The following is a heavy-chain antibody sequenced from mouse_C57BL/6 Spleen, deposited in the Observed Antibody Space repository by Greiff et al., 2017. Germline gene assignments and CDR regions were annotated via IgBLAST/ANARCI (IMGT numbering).Heavy chain of an antibody. J-gene: IGHJ1*03. D-gene: IGHD1-1*01. CDR1: GFTFSDYY. Sequence: EVQLVESEGGLVQPGSSMKLSCTASGFTFSDYYMAWVRQVPEKGLEWVANINYDGSSTYYLDSLKSRFIISRDNAKNILYLQMSSLKSEDTATYYCARDTTVVDWYFDVWGTGTTVTVSS. CDR2: INYDGSST. V-gene: IGHV5-16*01. CDR3: ARDTTVVDWYFDV.